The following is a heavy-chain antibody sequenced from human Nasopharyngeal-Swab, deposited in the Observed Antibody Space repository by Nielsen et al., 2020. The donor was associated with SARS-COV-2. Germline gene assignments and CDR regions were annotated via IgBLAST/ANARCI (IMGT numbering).Heavy chain of an antibody. D-gene: IGHD1-26*01. CDR2: IKQDGSEK. J-gene: IGHJ4*02. CDR1: GFTFSDYY. CDR3: ARDGGSYNDY. V-gene: IGHV3-7*01. Sequence: GESLKISCAASGFTFSDYYMNWVRQAPGKGLEWVANIKQDGSEKYYVDSVKGRFTISRDNAKNSLYLQMNSLRAEDTAVYYCARDGGSYNDYWGQGTLVTVSS.